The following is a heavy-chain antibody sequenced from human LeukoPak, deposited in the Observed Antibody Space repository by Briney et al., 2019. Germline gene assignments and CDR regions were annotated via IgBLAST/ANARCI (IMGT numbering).Heavy chain of an antibody. CDR3: ARDAHTGSGTYWGGVDYYYGLDV. CDR1: GFTFSSNY. V-gene: IGHV3-66*01. CDR2: VYGGDTT. J-gene: IGHJ6*02. Sequence: GGSLRLSCAASGFTFSSNYMSWVRQAPGKGLEWVSVVYGGDTTYYADSVKGRFTISRDNSKNTLYLQMNSLRAEDTAVYYCARDAHTGSGTYWGGVDYYYGLDVWGQGTTVTVSS. D-gene: IGHD3-10*01.